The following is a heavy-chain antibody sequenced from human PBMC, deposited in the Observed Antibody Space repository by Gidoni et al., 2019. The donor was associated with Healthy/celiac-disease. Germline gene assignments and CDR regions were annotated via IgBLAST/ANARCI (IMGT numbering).Heavy chain of an antibody. D-gene: IGHD3-22*01. CDR3: ARGPGYYDSSGYYDY. CDR1: GGSFSGYY. Sequence: QVQLQQWGAGLLQPSETLSLTCAAYGGSFSGYYWSWIRQPPGKGLEWIGEINHSGSTNYNPSLKSRVTISVDTSKNQFSLKLSSVTAADTAVYYCARGPGYYDSSGYYDYWGQGTLVTVSS. V-gene: IGHV4-34*01. CDR2: INHSGST. J-gene: IGHJ4*02.